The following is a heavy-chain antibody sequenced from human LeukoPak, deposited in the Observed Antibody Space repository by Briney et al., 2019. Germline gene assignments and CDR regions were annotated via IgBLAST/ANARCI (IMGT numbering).Heavy chain of an antibody. Sequence: GGSLRLSCAASGFTFSSYDMHWVRQAAGKGLEWVAVISYDGSNKYYADSVKGRFTISRDNSKNTLYLQMNSLRAEDTAVYYCARGDETYYYDSSGYYLDYWGQGTLVTVSS. CDR2: ISYDGSNK. D-gene: IGHD3-22*01. CDR3: ARGDETYYYDSSGYYLDY. J-gene: IGHJ4*02. V-gene: IGHV3-30-3*01. CDR1: GFTFSSYD.